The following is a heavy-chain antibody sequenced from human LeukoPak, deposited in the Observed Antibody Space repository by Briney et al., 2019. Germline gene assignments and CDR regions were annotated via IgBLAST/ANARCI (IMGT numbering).Heavy chain of an antibody. CDR3: ARGTYYYDSSGYIDY. D-gene: IGHD3-22*01. V-gene: IGHV1-2*02. Sequence: ASVKVSCKASGYTFTGYYMHWGRQAPGQGLEWMGCINPNSGGTNYAQKFQGRVTMTRDTSISTAYMELSRLRSDDTAVYYCARGTYYYDSSGYIDYWGQGTLVTVSS. J-gene: IGHJ4*02. CDR1: GYTFTGYY. CDR2: INPNSGGT.